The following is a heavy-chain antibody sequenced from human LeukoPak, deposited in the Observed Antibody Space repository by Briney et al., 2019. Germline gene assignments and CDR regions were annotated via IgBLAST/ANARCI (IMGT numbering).Heavy chain of an antibody. CDR2: INHSGST. V-gene: IGHV4-34*01. CDR3: ARGHASYSYGFRY. Sequence: PSETLSLTCAVYGGSFSGYYWSWIRQPPGKGLEWIGEINHSGSTNYNPSLKNRVTISVDTSKNQFSLKLSSVTAADTAVYYCARGHASYSYGFRYWGQGTLVTVSS. D-gene: IGHD5-18*01. CDR1: GGSFSGYY. J-gene: IGHJ4*02.